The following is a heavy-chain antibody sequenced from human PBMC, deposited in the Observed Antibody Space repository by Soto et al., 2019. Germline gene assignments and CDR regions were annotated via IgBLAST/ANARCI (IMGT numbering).Heavy chain of an antibody. J-gene: IGHJ4*02. CDR2: ISGSGAST. Sequence: PGGSLRLSCAASGFSFSGYAVTWVRQAPGKGLEWVSSISGSGASTYYADSVKGRFTISRDNPKNILHLQMNSLRAEDTAIYYCAKTESFNGYYNAFDYWGRGTQVTVSS. CDR1: GFSFSGYA. CDR3: AKTESFNGYYNAFDY. D-gene: IGHD3-9*01. V-gene: IGHV3-23*01.